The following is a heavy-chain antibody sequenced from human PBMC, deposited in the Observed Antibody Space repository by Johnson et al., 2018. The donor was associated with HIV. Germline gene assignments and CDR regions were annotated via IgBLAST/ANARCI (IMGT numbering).Heavy chain of an antibody. CDR2: TSYDLNNK. Sequence: QVQLVESGGGVVQPGRSLRLSCEASGFSFSEYSVNWVRQAPGKGLEWVAVTSYDLNNKYYADSVKGRFTISRDNSKNTLYLQMNSLRAEDTAVFYCARGALGDWVDAFDIWGQGTMVTVSS. V-gene: IGHV3-30-3*01. CDR1: GFSFSEYS. D-gene: IGHD3-16*01. J-gene: IGHJ3*02. CDR3: ARGALGDWVDAFDI.